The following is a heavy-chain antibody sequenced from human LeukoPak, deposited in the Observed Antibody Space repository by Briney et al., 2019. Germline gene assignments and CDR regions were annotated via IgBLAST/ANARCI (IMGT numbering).Heavy chain of an antibody. CDR1: GFTFNTYG. CDR3: ARDRSMATRLWTPTDY. J-gene: IGHJ4*02. D-gene: IGHD6-6*01. CDR2: ISYDGTKT. Sequence: PGGSLRLSCEVSGFTFNTYGIHWVRQTPGKGLEWVALISYDGTKTWYTDSVKGRFTISRDNSKNTLYLQMDSLRAEDTAVYYCARDRSMATRLWTPTDYWGQGTLVTVSS. V-gene: IGHV3-30*03.